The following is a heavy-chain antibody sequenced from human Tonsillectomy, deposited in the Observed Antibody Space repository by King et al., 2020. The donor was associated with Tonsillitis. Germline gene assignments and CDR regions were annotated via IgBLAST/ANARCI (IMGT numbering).Heavy chain of an antibody. V-gene: IGHV4-34*01. J-gene: IGHJ4*02. CDR1: GGSFSGDY. Sequence: VQLQQWGAGLLKPSETLSLTCAVYGGSFSGDYWSWIRQPPGKGLEWIGEINHSGGTNSNPSLKSRVTISVDTSKNQFSPKLNSVTAADTAVYYCARGGAVAAPGYFDYWGQGTLVTVSS. CDR2: INHSGGT. D-gene: IGHD6-19*01. CDR3: ARGGAVAAPGYFDY.